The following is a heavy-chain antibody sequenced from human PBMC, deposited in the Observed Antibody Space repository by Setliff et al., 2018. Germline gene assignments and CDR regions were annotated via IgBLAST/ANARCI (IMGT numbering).Heavy chain of an antibody. D-gene: IGHD3-22*01. Sequence: LRLSCAAPAFTFSSYSMNWVRQAPGKGLEWVSYISSSSTIYYADSVEGRFTISRDNTKNSLYLEMNSLSAEDTAVYYCARNYDSSGYYGASDAFDIWGQGTMVTVSS. CDR1: AFTFSSYS. CDR2: ISSSSTI. V-gene: IGHV3-48*04. CDR3: ARNYDSSGYYGASDAFDI. J-gene: IGHJ3*02.